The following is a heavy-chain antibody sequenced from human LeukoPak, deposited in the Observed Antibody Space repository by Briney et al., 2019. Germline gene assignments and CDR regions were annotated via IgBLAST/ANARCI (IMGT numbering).Heavy chain of an antibody. Sequence: SETLSLTCTVPGGSISSYYWSWIRQPPGKGLEWIGYIYYSGSTNYNPSLKSRVTISVDTSKNQFSLKLSSVTAADTAVYYCARVADTSGYYYGLEYYFDYWGQGTLVTVSS. D-gene: IGHD3-22*01. CDR3: ARVADTSGYYYGLEYYFDY. CDR2: IYYSGST. CDR1: GGSISSYY. V-gene: IGHV4-59*01. J-gene: IGHJ4*02.